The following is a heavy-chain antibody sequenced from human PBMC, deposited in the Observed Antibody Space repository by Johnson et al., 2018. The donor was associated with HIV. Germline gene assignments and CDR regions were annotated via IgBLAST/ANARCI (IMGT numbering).Heavy chain of an antibody. CDR3: ARDLDLREDLAFDI. D-gene: IGHD1-1*01. CDR1: GFTVSSNY. CDR2: IYSGGRT. J-gene: IGHJ3*02. Sequence: VQLVESGGGLVQPVGSLRLSCAASGFTVSSNYMSWVRQAPGKGLEWVSVIYSGGRTYYADSVTGSFTISRDNSKNTLYLQMNSLRAEDTAVYYCARDLDLREDLAFDIWGQGTMVTVSS. V-gene: IGHV3-66*01.